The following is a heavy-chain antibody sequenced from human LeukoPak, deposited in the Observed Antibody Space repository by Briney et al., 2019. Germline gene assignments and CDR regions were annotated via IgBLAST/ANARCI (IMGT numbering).Heavy chain of an antibody. CDR1: GFTVTSNY. Sequence: GGSLRLSCAASGFTVTSNYMSWVRQAPGKGLEWVSVIYSGGSTYYTDSVKGRFTISRDNSKNTLYLQMNSLRSDDTAVYYCARDQKITMVRGSKGGNWFDPWGQGTLVTVSS. D-gene: IGHD3-10*01. CDR3: ARDQKITMVRGSKGGNWFDP. J-gene: IGHJ5*02. V-gene: IGHV3-53*05. CDR2: IYSGGST.